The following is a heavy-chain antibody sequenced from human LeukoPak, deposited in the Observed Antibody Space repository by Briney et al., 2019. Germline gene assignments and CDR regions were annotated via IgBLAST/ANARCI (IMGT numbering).Heavy chain of an antibody. Sequence: SETLSLTCAVYGGSFSGYYWSWIRQPPGKGLEWIGEINHSGSTNYNPSLKSRVTISVDTSKNQFSLKLSSVTAADTAVYYCARGHPPYYDFWSGYYTGIGYFDYWGQGTLVTVSS. V-gene: IGHV4-34*01. D-gene: IGHD3-3*01. CDR3: ARGHPPYYDFWSGYYTGIGYFDY. CDR1: GGSFSGYY. J-gene: IGHJ4*02. CDR2: INHSGST.